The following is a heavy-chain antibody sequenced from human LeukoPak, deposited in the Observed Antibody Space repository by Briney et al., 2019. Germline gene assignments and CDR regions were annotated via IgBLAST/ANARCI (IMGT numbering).Heavy chain of an antibody. CDR1: GFTLSNYY. V-gene: IGHV3-72*01. CDR3: AKDQYGVSGLADY. CDR2: TRNKDNSYTT. D-gene: IGHD2-15*01. Sequence: GGSLRLSCAASGFTLSNYYMDWVRQAPGEGLEWVGRTRNKDNSYTTEYTASVKGRFTISRDDSESLLYLQMNSLRAEDTAVYYCAKDQYGVSGLADYWGQGTLVTVSS. J-gene: IGHJ4*02.